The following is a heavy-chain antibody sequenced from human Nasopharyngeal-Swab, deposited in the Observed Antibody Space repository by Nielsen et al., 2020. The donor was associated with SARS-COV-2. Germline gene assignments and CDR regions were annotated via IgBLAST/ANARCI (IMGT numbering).Heavy chain of an antibody. CDR2: IYYSGST. D-gene: IGHD2-8*02. Sequence: GSLRLSCTVSGGSISSYYWSWIGQPPGKGLEWIGYIYYSGSTNYNPSLKSRVTISVDTSKNQFSLKLSSVTAADTAVYYCARLSGDYYYGMDVWGQGTTVTVSS. CDR3: ARLSGDYYYGMDV. J-gene: IGHJ6*02. CDR1: GGSISSYY. V-gene: IGHV4-59*08.